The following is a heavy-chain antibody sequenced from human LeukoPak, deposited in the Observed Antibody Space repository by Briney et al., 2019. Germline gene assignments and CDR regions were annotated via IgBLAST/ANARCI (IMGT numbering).Heavy chain of an antibody. D-gene: IGHD6-19*01. CDR2: IYYSGST. Sequence: SQTLSLTCTVSGGSISSGGYYWSWIRQHPGKGLEWIGYIYYSGSTYYNPSLKSRVTISVDTSKNQFSLKLSSVTAADTAVYYCARDRSSSGWYLRLNWFDPWGQGTLVTVSS. J-gene: IGHJ5*02. V-gene: IGHV4-31*03. CDR3: ARDRSSSGWYLRLNWFDP. CDR1: GGSISSGGYY.